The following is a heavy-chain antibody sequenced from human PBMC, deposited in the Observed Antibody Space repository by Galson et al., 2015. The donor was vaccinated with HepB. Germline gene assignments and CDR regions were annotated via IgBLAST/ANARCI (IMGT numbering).Heavy chain of an antibody. CDR2: ISSSGTYP. V-gene: IGHV3-11*06. D-gene: IGHD2-21*02. CDR1: GFTLSDYY. CDR3: ARLTAWYFDL. Sequence: SLRLSCAASGFTLSDYYMTWIRQAPGKGLEWVSYISSSGTYPHYANSVKGRFTISRDNAKNSVSLQMNSLRAEDTAVYYCARLTAWYFDLWGRGTLVSVSS. J-gene: IGHJ2*01.